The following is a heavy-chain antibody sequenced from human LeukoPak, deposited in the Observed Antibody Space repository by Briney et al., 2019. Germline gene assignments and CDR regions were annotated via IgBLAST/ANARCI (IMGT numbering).Heavy chain of an antibody. D-gene: IGHD6-13*01. CDR2: ISAYNGNT. J-gene: IGHJ4*02. V-gene: IGHV1-18*01. CDR3: ARDRTWQQLGLPDY. CDR1: GYTFTSYG. Sequence: ASVNLSCKASGYTFTSYGISWVRQPPGQGLEWMGWISAYNGNTNYAQKLQGRVTMTTDTSTSTAYMELRSLRSDDTAVYYCARDRTWQQLGLPDYWGQGTLVTVSS.